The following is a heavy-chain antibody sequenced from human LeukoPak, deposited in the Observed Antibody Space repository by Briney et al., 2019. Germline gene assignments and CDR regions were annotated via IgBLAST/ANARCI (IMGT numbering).Heavy chain of an antibody. J-gene: IGHJ3*02. CDR3: AKELLRFLEEGAFDI. D-gene: IGHD3-3*01. Sequence: GGSLRLSCAASGFTFSNYALNWVRQAPGKGLEGVSTISGSGGLTYHADSVKGRFTISRDNSKNTLYLQMNSLRAEDTAVYYCAKELLRFLEEGAFDIWGQGTMVTVSS. CDR1: GFTFSNYA. V-gene: IGHV3-23*01. CDR2: ISGSGGLT.